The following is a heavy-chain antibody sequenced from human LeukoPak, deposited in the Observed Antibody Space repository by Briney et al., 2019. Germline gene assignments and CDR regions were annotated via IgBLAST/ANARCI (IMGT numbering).Heavy chain of an antibody. V-gene: IGHV4-38-2*02. Sequence: SETLSLTCTVSGYSISSGYYWGWIRQPPGKGLEWIGSIYHSGSTYYNPSLKSRVTISVDRSKNQFSLKLSSVTAADTAVYYCARVLAYCGGDCSWGSYNWFDPWGQGTLVTVSS. CDR2: IYHSGST. CDR3: ARVLAYCGGDCSWGSYNWFDP. CDR1: GYSISSGYY. D-gene: IGHD2-21*02. J-gene: IGHJ5*02.